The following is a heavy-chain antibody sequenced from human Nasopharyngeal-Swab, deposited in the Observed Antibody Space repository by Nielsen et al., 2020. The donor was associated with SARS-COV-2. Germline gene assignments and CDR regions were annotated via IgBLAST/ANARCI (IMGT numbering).Heavy chain of an antibody. D-gene: IGHD1-14*01. CDR1: GYIFGNYA. CDR3: ATWMTGHFDH. CDR2: VDFDGVRT. V-gene: IGHV3-23*01. J-gene: IGHJ4*02. Sequence: GGSLSLSCTGSGYIFGNYAISWVRQAPGQGLEWVSTVDFDGVRTHYADSVKGRFLVSRDNSKNTAYLQMYNLAVEDAAVYYCATWMTGHFDHWGQGTLV.